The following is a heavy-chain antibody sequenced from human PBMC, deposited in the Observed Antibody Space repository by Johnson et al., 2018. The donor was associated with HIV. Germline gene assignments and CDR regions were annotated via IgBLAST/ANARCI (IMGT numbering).Heavy chain of an antibody. V-gene: IGHV3-NL1*01. D-gene: IGHD6-13*01. Sequence: QVQLVESGGGVVRPGRSLRLSCAASGFTFSSYGMHWVRQAPGKGLEWVSVIYSDDMTYYADSVKGRFTISRVNSKNTLYLQMNSLRAEDTAVYYCARETRSAAAGHGAFDVWGQGTMVTVSS. CDR1: GFTFSSYG. CDR2: IYSDDMT. CDR3: ARETRSAAAGHGAFDV. J-gene: IGHJ3*01.